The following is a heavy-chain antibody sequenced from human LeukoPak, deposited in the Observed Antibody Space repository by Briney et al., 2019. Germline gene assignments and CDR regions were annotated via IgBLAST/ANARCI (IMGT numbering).Heavy chain of an antibody. V-gene: IGHV1-8*02. CDR1: GYTFTGYY. CDR3: ATGPIAVAGSRTSGWFDP. CDR2: MNPNSGNT. D-gene: IGHD6-19*01. Sequence: ASVKVSCKASGYTFTGYYMHWVRQAPGQGLEWMGWMNPNSGNTGYAQKFQGRVTMTRNTSISTAYMELSSLRSEDTAVYYCATGPIAVAGSRTSGWFDPWGQGTLVTVSS. J-gene: IGHJ5*02.